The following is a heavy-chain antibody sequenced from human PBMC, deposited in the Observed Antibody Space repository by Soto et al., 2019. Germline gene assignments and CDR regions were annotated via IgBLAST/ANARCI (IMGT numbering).Heavy chain of an antibody. J-gene: IGHJ6*02. CDR1: GGSISSYY. V-gene: IGHV4-4*07. CDR3: ARGYYYGSGSYYLDYYYYGMDV. CDR2: IYTSGST. Sequence: SSETLSLTCTVSGGSISSYYWSWIRQPAGKGLEWIGRIYTSGSTNYNPSLKSRVTMSVDTSKNQFSLKLSSVTAADTAVYYCARGYYYGSGSYYLDYYYYGMDVWGQGTTVTVSS. D-gene: IGHD3-10*01.